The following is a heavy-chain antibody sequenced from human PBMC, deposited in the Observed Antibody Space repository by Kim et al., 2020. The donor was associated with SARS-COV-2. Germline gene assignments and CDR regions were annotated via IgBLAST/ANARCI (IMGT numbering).Heavy chain of an antibody. CDR3: ARDGEYSSSWYQFDY. Sequence: PSLKSRVTISVDTSKNQFSLKLSSVTAADTAVYYCARDGEYSSSWYQFDYWGQGTLVTVSS. D-gene: IGHD6-13*01. V-gene: IGHV4-59*01. J-gene: IGHJ4*02.